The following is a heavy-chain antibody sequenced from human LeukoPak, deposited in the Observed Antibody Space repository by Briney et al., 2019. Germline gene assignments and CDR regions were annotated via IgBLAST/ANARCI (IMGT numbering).Heavy chain of an antibody. D-gene: IGHD6-13*01. CDR3: ARSPYSSSWYFDY. CDR2: ISSSSSYI. Sequence: GGSLRLSCAAPGFTFSSYSMNWVRQAPGKGLEWVSSISSSSSYIYYADSVKGRFTISRDNAKSSLYLQMNSLRAEDTAVYYCARSPYSSSWYFDYWGQGTLVTVSS. J-gene: IGHJ4*02. V-gene: IGHV3-21*01. CDR1: GFTFSSYS.